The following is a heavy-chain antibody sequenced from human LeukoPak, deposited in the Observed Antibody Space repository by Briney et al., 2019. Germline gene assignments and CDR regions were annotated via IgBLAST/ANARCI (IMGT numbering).Heavy chain of an antibody. Sequence: SETLSLTCAVYGESSFSNYYWSWIRQTPGGALEWIGEINHSGYTNYNPSLKSRVTLSIDTSKNQFSLRLNSVTAANTAVYYCSRQVVGNDYWGQGTLVTVSS. CDR1: GESSFSNYY. V-gene: IGHV4-34*01. J-gene: IGHJ4*02. CDR2: INHSGYT. CDR3: SRQVVGNDY. D-gene: IGHD3-22*01.